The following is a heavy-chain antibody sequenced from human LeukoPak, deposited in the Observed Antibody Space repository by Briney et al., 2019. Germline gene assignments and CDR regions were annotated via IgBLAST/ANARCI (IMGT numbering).Heavy chain of an antibody. V-gene: IGHV1-18*01. CDR2: ISAYNGNT. CDR3: ASLGGVGAIYYMDV. J-gene: IGHJ6*03. Sequence: ASVKVSCKASGYTFTSYGISWVRQAPGQGLEWMGWISAYNGNTNYAQKLQGRVTMTTDTSTSTAYMELRSLRSDDTAVYYRASLGGVGAIYYMDVWGKGTTVTVSS. CDR1: GYTFTSYG. D-gene: IGHD1-26*01.